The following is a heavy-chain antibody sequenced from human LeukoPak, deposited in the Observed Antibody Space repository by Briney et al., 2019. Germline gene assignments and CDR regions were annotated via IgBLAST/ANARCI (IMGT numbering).Heavy chain of an antibody. CDR2: IYYSGST. D-gene: IGHD5-18*01. CDR3: ARDLGYTYVAFDY. Sequence: PSETLSLTCTVSGGSISSYYWSWIRQPPGKGLEWIGYIYYSGSTNYNPSLKSRVTISVDTSKNQFSLKLSSVAAADTAVYYCARDLGYTYVAFDYWGQGTLVTVSS. CDR1: GGSISSYY. V-gene: IGHV4-59*01. J-gene: IGHJ4*02.